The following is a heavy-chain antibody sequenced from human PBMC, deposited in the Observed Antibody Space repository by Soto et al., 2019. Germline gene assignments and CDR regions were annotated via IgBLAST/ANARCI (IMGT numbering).Heavy chain of an antibody. V-gene: IGHV3-23*01. CDR2: IRGSGVST. J-gene: IGHJ6*02. D-gene: IGHD3-9*01. CDR1: GFTFSSYS. CDR3: AKVGLYYAILTCYYPLGV. Sequence: GGCMRLSCAAAGFTFSSYSMSWVRQAPGKGLAWVSAIRGSGVSTYHADSVKGRFTIARDNSKNTLYLQMNSLRAEDPAVYYCAKVGLYYAILTCYYPLGVWGQGTTVTVSS.